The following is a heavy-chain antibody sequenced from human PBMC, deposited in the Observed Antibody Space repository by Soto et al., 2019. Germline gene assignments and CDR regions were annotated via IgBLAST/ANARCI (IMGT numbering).Heavy chain of an antibody. J-gene: IGHJ5*02. V-gene: IGHV1-18*01. CDR1: GYTFNNYG. D-gene: IGHD3-16*01. Sequence: ASEKVSCKASGYTFNNYGISWVRQAPGQGLEWMGWISAYNGNINYAQKFQGRVTMTTDRSTSTAHMELRSLRSDDTAVYYCARDGGTKDWFDPWGQGTLVTVSS. CDR3: ARDGGTKDWFDP. CDR2: ISAYNGNI.